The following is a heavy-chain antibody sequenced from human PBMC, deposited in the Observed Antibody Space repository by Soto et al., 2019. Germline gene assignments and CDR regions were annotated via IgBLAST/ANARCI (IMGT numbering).Heavy chain of an antibody. CDR3: ARDYSSTWYGVDS. CDR2: IWDDGSSE. CDR1: GFTFSSYG. J-gene: IGHJ4*02. D-gene: IGHD6-13*01. Sequence: QVQLVESGGGVVQPGRSLRLSCAASGFTFSSYGMHWVRQAPGKGLEWVAVIWDDGSSEYYAESVKGRFTISRDNSKNTLDLQMDSLRIEASALYYCARDYSSTWYGVDSWGQGNLVTVSS. V-gene: IGHV3-33*01.